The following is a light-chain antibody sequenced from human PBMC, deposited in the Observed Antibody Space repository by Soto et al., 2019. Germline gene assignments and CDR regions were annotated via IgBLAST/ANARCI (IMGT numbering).Light chain of an antibody. J-gene: IGKJ2*01. V-gene: IGKV2-28*01. CDR3: MRALQTPYT. CDR2: LGS. CDR1: QSLLHSNGYNY. Sequence: DIVMTQSPLSLPVTPGEPASISCRSSQSLLHSNGYNYLDWYLQKPGQSPQLLIYLGSSRASGVPDRFSGSGSGTDFTLKISRVEAEDVGVYYCMRALQTPYTFGQGTKVDIK.